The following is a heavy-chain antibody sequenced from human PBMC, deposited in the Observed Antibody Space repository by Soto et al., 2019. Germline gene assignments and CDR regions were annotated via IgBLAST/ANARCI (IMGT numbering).Heavy chain of an antibody. CDR3: ARVAGATLADY. V-gene: IGHV3-20*04. D-gene: IGHD1-26*01. J-gene: IGHJ4*02. CDR1: GFTFDDFG. Sequence: GGSLRLSCAASGFTFDDFGMSWVRQAPGKGLEWVSGINWNGDSTDYADSVKGRFTISRDNAKNSLYLQMNSLRDEDTAVYYCARVAGATLADYWGQGTLVTVSS. CDR2: INWNGDST.